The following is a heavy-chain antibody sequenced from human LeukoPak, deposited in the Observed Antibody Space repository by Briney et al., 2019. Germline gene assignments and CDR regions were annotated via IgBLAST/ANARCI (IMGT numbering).Heavy chain of an antibody. J-gene: IGHJ4*02. CDR1: GGTFSSYA. Sequence: GASVKVSCKASGGTFSSYAISRVRQAPGQGLEWMGGIIPIFGTANYAQKFQGRVTITADESTSTAYMELSSLRSEDTAVYYCARGGMTTVTTFHTTPFDYWGQGTLVTVSS. CDR3: ARGGMTTVTTFHTTPFDY. D-gene: IGHD4-17*01. CDR2: IIPIFGTA. V-gene: IGHV1-69*13.